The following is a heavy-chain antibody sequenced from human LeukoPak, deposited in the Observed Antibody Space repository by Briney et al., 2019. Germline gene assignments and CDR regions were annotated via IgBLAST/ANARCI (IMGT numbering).Heavy chain of an antibody. CDR1: GFTFSSFA. V-gene: IGHV3-30*04. J-gene: IGHJ4*02. CDR2: ISLNGGDT. D-gene: IGHD4-17*01. Sequence: QSGGSLRLSCAASGFTFSSFAMHWVRQAPGKGLEWVAVISLNGGDTNYAGSVKGRFTISRDNSKNTLYLQMNSLRAEDTAVYYCARDPTTRSNRAQFYSDYWGQGTLVIVSS. CDR3: ARDPTTRSNRAQFYSDY.